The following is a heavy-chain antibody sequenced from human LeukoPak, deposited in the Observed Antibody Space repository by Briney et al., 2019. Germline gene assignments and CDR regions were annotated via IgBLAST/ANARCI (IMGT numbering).Heavy chain of an antibody. D-gene: IGHD6-19*01. CDR3: AKGPSSGWYDS. Sequence: GGSLRLSCAASRFTFSIYAMSWVRQAPGKGLEWVSTITGSGDSAYYADSVKDRFTISRDNSKNTLYLQMNSLRAEDTAVYYCAKGPSSGWYDSWGQGTLVTVSS. CDR1: RFTFSIYA. V-gene: IGHV3-23*01. CDR2: ITGSGDSA. J-gene: IGHJ5*01.